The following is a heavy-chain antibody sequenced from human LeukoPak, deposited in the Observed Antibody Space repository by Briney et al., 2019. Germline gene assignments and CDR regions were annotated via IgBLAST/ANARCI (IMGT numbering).Heavy chain of an antibody. V-gene: IGHV1-18*01. J-gene: IGHJ4*02. D-gene: IGHD1-26*01. Sequence: ASVKVSCKASGYTFTNYGVHWVRQAPGQGLEWMAWINTSKGNTEYAQKFQGRVTLTTDTSTSTAYMELRSLRSDDTAVYYCAREYGTENDYWGQGTLATVSS. CDR1: GYTFTNYG. CDR3: AREYGTENDY. CDR2: INTSKGNT.